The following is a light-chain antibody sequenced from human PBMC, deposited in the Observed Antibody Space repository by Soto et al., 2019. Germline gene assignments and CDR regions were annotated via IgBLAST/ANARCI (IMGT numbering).Light chain of an antibody. V-gene: IGKV3-15*01. CDR1: QSGSGN. J-gene: IGKJ1*01. CDR2: GAS. Sequence: EIVMTQSPATLSVSPGERATLSCRASQSGSGNLAWYQQKPGQAPRLLIYGASTRATGITARFSGGGSGTEFTLTISSLQSEDFAVYYCQQYNNWPPWTFGQGTKVEIK. CDR3: QQYNNWPPWT.